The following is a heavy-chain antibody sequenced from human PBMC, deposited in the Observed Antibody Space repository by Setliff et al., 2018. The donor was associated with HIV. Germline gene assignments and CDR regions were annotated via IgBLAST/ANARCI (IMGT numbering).Heavy chain of an antibody. CDR3: ASGSGIDWFDS. Sequence: GESLKISCKGSGYSFTNYWIGWVRQMPGKGLEWMVIIYPVDSDIQYSPSLQGQVTISADKSTSTAFLQWGSLKASDSAMYYCASGSGIDWFDSWGQGTLVTVSS. D-gene: IGHD3-10*01. J-gene: IGHJ5*01. CDR1: GYSFTNYW. V-gene: IGHV5-51*01. CDR2: IYPVDSDI.